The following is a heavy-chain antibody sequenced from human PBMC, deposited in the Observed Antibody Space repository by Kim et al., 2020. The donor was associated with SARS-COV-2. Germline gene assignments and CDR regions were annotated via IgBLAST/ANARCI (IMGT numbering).Heavy chain of an antibody. CDR2: ISWNSGSI. Sequence: GGSLRLSCAASGFTFDDYAMHWVRQAPGKGLEWVSGISWNSGSIGYADSVKGRFTISRDNAKNSLYLQMNSVRAEDTALYYCAKGADSSRDNNWFDPWGQGTLVTVSS. V-gene: IGHV3-9*01. D-gene: IGHD6-19*01. CDR3: AKGADSSRDNNWFDP. CDR1: GFTFDDYA. J-gene: IGHJ5*02.